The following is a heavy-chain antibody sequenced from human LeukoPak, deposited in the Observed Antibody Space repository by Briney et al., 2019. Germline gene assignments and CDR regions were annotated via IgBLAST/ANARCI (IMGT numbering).Heavy chain of an antibody. CDR2: IRSKANRYAT. Sequence: GGSLRLSCAASGFTSSGSAMHWVRPPSGKGLEWVGRIRSKANRYATAHSASVTGRLTISRADSKNTAYLQMNSLKTEDTAVYYCTQRQHWGQGTLVTVSS. J-gene: IGHJ1*01. V-gene: IGHV3-73*01. CDR1: GFTSSGSA. CDR3: TQRQH.